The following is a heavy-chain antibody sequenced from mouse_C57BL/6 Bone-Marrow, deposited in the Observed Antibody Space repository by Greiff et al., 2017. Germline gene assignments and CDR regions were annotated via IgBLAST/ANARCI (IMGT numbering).Heavy chain of an antibody. CDR2: ISYDGSN. V-gene: IGHV3-6*01. Sequence: EVKLQQSGPGLVKPSQSLSLTCSVTGYSITSGYYWNWIRQFPGNKLEWMGYISYDGSNNYNPSLKNRISITRDTSKNQFFLKLNSVTTEDTATYYCARLHPYYFDYWGQGTTLTVSS. J-gene: IGHJ2*01. CDR3: ARLHPYYFDY. CDR1: GYSITSGYY.